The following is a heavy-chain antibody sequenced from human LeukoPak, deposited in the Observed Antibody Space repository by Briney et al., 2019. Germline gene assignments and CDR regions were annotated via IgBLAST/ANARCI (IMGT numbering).Heavy chain of an antibody. CDR2: IYYSGST. CDR1: GGSISSSSYY. V-gene: IGHV4-39*07. D-gene: IGHD3-9*01. CDR3: AREGELDYDILTGYSYNWFDP. J-gene: IGHJ5*02. Sequence: PSETLSLTCTVSGGSISSSSYYWGWIRQPPGKGLEWIGSIYYSGSTYYNPSLKSRVTISVDTSKNQFSLKLSSVTAADTAVYYCAREGELDYDILTGYSYNWFDPWGQGTLVTVSS.